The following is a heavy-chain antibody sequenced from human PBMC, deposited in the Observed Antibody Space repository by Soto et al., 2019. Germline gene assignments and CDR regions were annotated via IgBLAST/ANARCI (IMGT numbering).Heavy chain of an antibody. V-gene: IGHV4-39*01. Sequence: SETLSLTCTVSGGSISSSSYYWGWIRQPPGKGLEWIGSIYYSGSTYYNPSLKSRVTISVDTSKNQFSLKLSSVTAADTAVYYCARHRNFGVVIAGWFDPWGQGTLVTVSS. J-gene: IGHJ5*02. CDR2: IYYSGST. CDR1: GGSISSSSYY. D-gene: IGHD3-3*01. CDR3: ARHRNFGVVIAGWFDP.